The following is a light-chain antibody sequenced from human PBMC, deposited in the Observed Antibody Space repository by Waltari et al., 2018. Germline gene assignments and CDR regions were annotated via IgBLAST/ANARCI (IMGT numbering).Light chain of an antibody. V-gene: IGKV2-28*01. CDR3: MQSLQTPRT. J-gene: IGKJ1*01. Sequence: DIVMTQSPLSLPATPGEPASFSCMSTKSLLHSNGYNYLDWYLQKPWQSPELRSNLGSQGASGVPDRCSGSGSGTDFTLKSSRVEADDVGVYYCMQSLQTPRTFGQGTKVEIK. CDR1: KSLLHSNGYNY. CDR2: LGS.